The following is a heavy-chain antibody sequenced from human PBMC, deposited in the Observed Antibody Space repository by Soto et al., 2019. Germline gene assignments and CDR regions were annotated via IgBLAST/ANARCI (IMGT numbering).Heavy chain of an antibody. CDR2: ISAYNGNT. J-gene: IGHJ1*01. V-gene: IGHV1-18*01. CDR3: ARERADSRWSSVEYFHH. D-gene: IGHD6-13*01. Sequence: ASVKGSFKASGYTFSIYCISLFRHAPLQWLEWMGCISAYNGNTNYGQNFQGRLTMTTDTSTSTVYMELRSLRSDDTAVYYCARERADSRWSSVEYFHHWGKRNMLHVSS. CDR1: GYTFSIYC.